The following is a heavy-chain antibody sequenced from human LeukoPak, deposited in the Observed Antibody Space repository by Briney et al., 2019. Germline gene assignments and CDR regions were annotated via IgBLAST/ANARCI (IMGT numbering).Heavy chain of an antibody. J-gene: IGHJ3*02. D-gene: IGHD1-26*01. Sequence: PGGSLRHSCAASGFTVTSNYMSWVRQAPGKGLEWVSVIYSGGSTYHADSVKGRFTISRDSSKNTLYLQMNSLRAEDTAVYYCASPMGATPWDAFDIWGQGTRVTVSP. CDR2: IYSGGST. V-gene: IGHV3-66*01. CDR3: ASPMGATPWDAFDI. CDR1: GFTVTSNY.